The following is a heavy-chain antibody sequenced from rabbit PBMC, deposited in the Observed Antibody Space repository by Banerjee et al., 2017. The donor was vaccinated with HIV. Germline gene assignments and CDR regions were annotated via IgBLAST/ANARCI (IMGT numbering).Heavy chain of an antibody. J-gene: IGHJ4*01. V-gene: IGHV1S45*01. CDR3: ARDDVVRDWDSFNL. Sequence: QEQLEESGGDLVKPEGSLTLTCTASGFSFSSSYWICWVRQAPGKGLEWIACVDAGSTSRTYYATWAKGRFILSKTSSTTVTLQMTSLTAADTATYFCARDDVVRDWDSFNLWGPGTLVTVS. CDR1: GFSFSSSYW. CDR2: VDAGSTSRT. D-gene: IGHD2-1*01.